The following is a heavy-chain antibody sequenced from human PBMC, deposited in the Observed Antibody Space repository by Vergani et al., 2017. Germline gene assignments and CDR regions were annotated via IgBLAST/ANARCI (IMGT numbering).Heavy chain of an antibody. CDR3: GRQRPGSGWSPGDFDD. Sequence: QLQLQQSGPGLVKPSETLILTCTVSADSISSGSYYWGWIRQPPGKSLEWIGSIYYSGRTYYNPSLKSRVGISVDTSKNQFSLKVTSVTAADTAVYFCGRQRPGSGWSPGDFDDWGQGILVTVSS. D-gene: IGHD6-19*01. CDR2: IYYSGRT. V-gene: IGHV4-39*01. CDR1: ADSISSGSYY. J-gene: IGHJ4*02.